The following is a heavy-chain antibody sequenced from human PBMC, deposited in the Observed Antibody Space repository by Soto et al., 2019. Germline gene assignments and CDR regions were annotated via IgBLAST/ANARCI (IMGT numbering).Heavy chain of an antibody. D-gene: IGHD3-10*01. CDR3: ARGIPPATMVRGVRFDP. V-gene: IGHV4-34*01. CDR1: GGSFSGYY. CDR2: INHSGST. Sequence: SETLSLTCAVYGGSFSGYYWSWIRQPPGKGLEWIGEINHSGSTNYTPSLKSRVTISVDTSKNQFSLKLSSVTAADTAVYYCARGIPPATMVRGVRFDPWGQGTLVTVSS. J-gene: IGHJ5*02.